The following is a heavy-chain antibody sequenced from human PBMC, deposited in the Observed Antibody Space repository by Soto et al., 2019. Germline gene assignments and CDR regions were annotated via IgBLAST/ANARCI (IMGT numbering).Heavy chain of an antibody. CDR1: GFTFSSYA. CDR3: ARDSSSWYNAFDI. V-gene: IGHV3-30-3*01. D-gene: IGHD6-13*01. Sequence: GGSLRLSCAASGFTFSSYAMHWVRQAPGKGLEWVAVISYDGSNKYYADSVKGRFTISRDNSKNTLYLQMNSLRAEDTAVYYCARDSSSWYNAFDIWGQGTMVTVSS. CDR2: ISYDGSNK. J-gene: IGHJ3*02.